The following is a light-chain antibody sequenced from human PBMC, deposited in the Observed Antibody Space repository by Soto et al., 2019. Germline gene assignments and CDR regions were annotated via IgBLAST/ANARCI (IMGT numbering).Light chain of an antibody. CDR1: SSNIGTNT. V-gene: IGLV1-44*01. CDR3: GAWDDSLNGYV. CDR2: ADA. J-gene: IGLJ1*01. Sequence: QSVLTQRPSASGTPGQRITISCSGGSSNIGTNTVNWYQHLPGTAPKLLIFADAQRPSGVPDRFSGSKSGTSASLAISGLQSEDEADYYCGAWDDSLNGYVFGTGTKLTVL.